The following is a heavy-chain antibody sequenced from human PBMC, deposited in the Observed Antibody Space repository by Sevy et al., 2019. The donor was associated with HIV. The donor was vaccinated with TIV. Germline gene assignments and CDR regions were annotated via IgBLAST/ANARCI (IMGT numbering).Heavy chain of an antibody. CDR2: IYPGDSDT. CDR1: GYSFTSYW. Sequence: GESLKISCKGSGYSFTSYWIGWVRQMPGKGLEWMGIIYPGDSDTRYRPSFQGQVTISADKSTSTAYLRWSSLKASDTAMYYCARHRQTGATPRTNWFDPWGQGTLVTVSS. V-gene: IGHV5-51*01. J-gene: IGHJ5*02. CDR3: ARHRQTGATPRTNWFDP. D-gene: IGHD1-26*01.